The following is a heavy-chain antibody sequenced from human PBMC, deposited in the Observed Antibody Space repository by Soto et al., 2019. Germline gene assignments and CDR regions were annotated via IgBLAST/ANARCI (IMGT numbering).Heavy chain of an antibody. Sequence: GASVKVSCKASGYTFTSYGISWVRQAPGQGLEWMGWISAYNGNTNYAQKLQGRVTMTTDTSTSTAYMELRSLRSDDTAVYYCASHYYDSSGYYWFDPWGQGTLVTVSS. CDR1: GYTFTSYG. J-gene: IGHJ5*02. D-gene: IGHD3-22*01. CDR3: ASHYYDSSGYYWFDP. CDR2: ISAYNGNT. V-gene: IGHV1-18*01.